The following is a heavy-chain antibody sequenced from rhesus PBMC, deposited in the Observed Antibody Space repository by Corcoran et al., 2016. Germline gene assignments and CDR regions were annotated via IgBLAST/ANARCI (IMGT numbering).Heavy chain of an antibody. Sequence: QVTLKESGPALVKPTQTLTLTCTFSGFSLTTSGMGVGWIRQPPAKALEWLALIYWDDDKRYSTSLKSMLTISKYTSKNQVILTMTNMDPVDTATYYCARDSWNINNRCDVWGPGVLVTVSS. CDR1: GFSLTTSGMG. V-gene: IGHV2-174*01. CDR2: IYWDDDK. CDR3: ARDSWNINNRCDV. D-gene: IGHD1-20*01. J-gene: IGHJ5-1*01.